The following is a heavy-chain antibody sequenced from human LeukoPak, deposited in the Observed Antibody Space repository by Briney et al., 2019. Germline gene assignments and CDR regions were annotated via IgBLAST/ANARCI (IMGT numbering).Heavy chain of an antibody. CDR3: ARSAVPAAIVNWFDP. D-gene: IGHD2-2*01. Sequence: PSDTLSLTCTVSGGSISSYYWSWIRQPTGKGQELIGYIYYSWSTNSNPYLKSRVTISVDTSKTQLSLTLSSVTAADTAVYYCARSAVPAAIVNWFDPWGQGTLVTVSS. V-gene: IGHV4-59*07. CDR2: IYYSWST. J-gene: IGHJ5*02. CDR1: GGSISSYY.